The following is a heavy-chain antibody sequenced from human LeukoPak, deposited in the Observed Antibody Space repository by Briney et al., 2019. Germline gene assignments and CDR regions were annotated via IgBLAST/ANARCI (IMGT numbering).Heavy chain of an antibody. Sequence: ASVKVSCKASGYTFTGYYMHWARQAPGQGLEWMGRINPNSGGTNYAQKFQGRVTMTRDTSISTAYMELSRLRSDDTAVYYCARDLDYDFWSGYDPWGQGTLVTVSS. CDR2: INPNSGGT. J-gene: IGHJ5*02. D-gene: IGHD3-3*01. CDR1: GYTFTGYY. V-gene: IGHV1-2*06. CDR3: ARDLDYDFWSGYDP.